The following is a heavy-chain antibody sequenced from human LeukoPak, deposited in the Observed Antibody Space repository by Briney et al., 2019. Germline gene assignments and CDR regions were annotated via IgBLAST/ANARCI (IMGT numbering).Heavy chain of an antibody. V-gene: IGHV1-69*01. CDR1: GGTFSSYA. CDR3: ARPAGCSGGSCYPNRNAFDI. CDR2: IIPIFGTA. D-gene: IGHD2-15*01. Sequence: GSSVKVSCKASGGTFSSYAISWVRQAPGQGLEWMGGIIPIFGTANYAQKFQGRVTITADESTSTAYMELSSLRSEDTAVYYCARPAGCSGGSCYPNRNAFDIWGQGTMVTVSS. J-gene: IGHJ3*02.